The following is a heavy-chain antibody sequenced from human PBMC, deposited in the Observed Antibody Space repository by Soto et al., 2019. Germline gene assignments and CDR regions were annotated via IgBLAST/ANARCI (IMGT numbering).Heavy chain of an antibody. CDR1: GYTFTGYY. J-gene: IGHJ3*02. CDR2: INPNSGGT. D-gene: IGHD6-19*01. V-gene: IGHV1-2*02. Sequence: QVQLVQSGAEVKKPGASVKVSCKASGYTFTGYYIHWVRQAPGQGLEWVGWINPNSGGTTYAQKFQGRVTMTRDTSIRTAYMELSRLTSDDTAVYYCARGLAVAGPLANDVFEMWGQGTMVTVSS. CDR3: ARGLAVAGPLANDVFEM.